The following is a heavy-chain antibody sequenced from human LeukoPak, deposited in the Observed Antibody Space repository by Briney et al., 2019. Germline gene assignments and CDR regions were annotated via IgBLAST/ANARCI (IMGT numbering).Heavy chain of an antibody. V-gene: IGHV3-30*02. CDR1: GFTFSSYG. CDR2: IRYDGSNK. CDR3: ARELSYDSSGYYWNY. Sequence: GGSLRLSSAASGFTFSSYGMHWVRQAPGKGLVWVAFIRYDGSNKYYADSVKGRFTISRDNSKNTLYLQMNSLRAEDTAVYYCARELSYDSSGYYWNYWGQGTLVTVSS. J-gene: IGHJ4*02. D-gene: IGHD3-22*01.